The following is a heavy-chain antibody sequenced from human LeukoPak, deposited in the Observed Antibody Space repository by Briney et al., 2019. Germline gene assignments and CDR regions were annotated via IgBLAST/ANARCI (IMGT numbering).Heavy chain of an antibody. J-gene: IGHJ3*02. CDR2: ISSSGSTI. CDR1: GFTFSSYE. Sequence: GGSLRLSCAASGFTFSSYEMNWVRQAPGKGLEWVSYISSSGSTIYYADSVKGRFTISRDNFKNTLYLQMNSLRAEDTAVYYCARDRRRVTIGTYYYDSSGYYYFGSDAFDIWGQGTMVTVSS. CDR3: ARDRRRVTIGTYYYDSSGYYYFGSDAFDI. V-gene: IGHV3-48*03. D-gene: IGHD3-22*01.